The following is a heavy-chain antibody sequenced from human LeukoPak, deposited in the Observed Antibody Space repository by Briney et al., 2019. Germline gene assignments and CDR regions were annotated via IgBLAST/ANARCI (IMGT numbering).Heavy chain of an antibody. CDR1: GGSISSYY. CDR2: INHSGST. D-gene: IGHD3-3*01. V-gene: IGHV4-34*01. J-gene: IGHJ4*02. CDR3: ARGYQVLRFLEWAHNYYFDY. Sequence: PSETLSLTCTVSGGSISSYYWSWIRQPPGKGLEWIGEINHSGSTNYNPSLKSRVTISVDTSKNQFSLKLSSVTAADTAVYYCARGYQVLRFLEWAHNYYFDYWGQGTLVTVSS.